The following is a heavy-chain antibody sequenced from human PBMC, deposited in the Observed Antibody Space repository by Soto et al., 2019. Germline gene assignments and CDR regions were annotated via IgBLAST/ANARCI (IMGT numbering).Heavy chain of an antibody. CDR1: GGSMRKYF. Sequence: SETLSLTCTVSGGSMRKYFWTWIRQPPGKGLEWIGYIHYSGTTSFFPSYNPSLRSRVTISEDTSKNQFSLKLLSVTTVDTAVYFCAAGEASSRNLAPYYLDFWGQGTLVTVSS. D-gene: IGHD6-13*01. CDR2: IHYSGTT. J-gene: IGHJ4*02. V-gene: IGHV4-59*01. CDR3: AAGEASSRNLAPYYLDF.